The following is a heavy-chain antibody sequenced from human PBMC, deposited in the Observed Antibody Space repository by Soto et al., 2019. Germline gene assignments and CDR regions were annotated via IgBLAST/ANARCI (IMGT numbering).Heavy chain of an antibody. D-gene: IGHD3-22*01. J-gene: IGHJ4*02. Sequence: ASVKVSCKTSGYTFTNYGINWVRQAPGQGLEWMGWINPNSGCTNYAQKFQGRVTMTRDTSISTAYMELSRLRSDDTAVYYCARVEGTYYYDLYWGQGTLVTVSS. CDR3: ARVEGTYYYDLY. CDR2: INPNSGCT. V-gene: IGHV1-2*02. CDR1: GYTFTNYG.